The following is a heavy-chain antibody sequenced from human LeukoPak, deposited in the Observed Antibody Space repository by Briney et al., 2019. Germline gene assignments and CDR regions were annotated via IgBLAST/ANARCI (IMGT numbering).Heavy chain of an antibody. V-gene: IGHV3-48*01. J-gene: IGHJ4*02. CDR2: ISGNSDTI. D-gene: IGHD2-15*01. CDR3: AKAPVTTCRGAFCYPFDY. Sequence: GGSLRLSCAASGFTFSSYSMNWVRQAPGEGLEWVSYISGNSDTIYYADSVKGRFTISRDSSKNTLFLQMNRLRPEDAAVYYCAKAPVTTCRGAFCYPFDYWGLGTLVTVSS. CDR1: GFTFSSYS.